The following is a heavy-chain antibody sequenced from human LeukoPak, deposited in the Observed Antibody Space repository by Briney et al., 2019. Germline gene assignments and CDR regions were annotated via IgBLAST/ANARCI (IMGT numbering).Heavy chain of an antibody. V-gene: IGHV3-23*01. CDR1: GFTFSSYA. CDR3: AKDFKYYDLWSGQDY. CDR2: ISGSGGST. D-gene: IGHD3-3*01. Sequence: GGSLRLSCAASGFTFSSYAMSWVRQAPGKGLEWVSAISGSGGSTYYADSVKGRFTISRDNSKDTLYLQMNSLRAEDTAVYYCAKDFKYYDLWSGQDYWGQGTLVTVSS. J-gene: IGHJ4*02.